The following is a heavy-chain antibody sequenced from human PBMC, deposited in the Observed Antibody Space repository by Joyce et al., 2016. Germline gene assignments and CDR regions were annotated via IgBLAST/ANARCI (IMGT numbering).Heavy chain of an antibody. CDR2: IGASGGCR. V-gene: IGHV3-23*04. CDR3: ARAKTVVVAYTLRDGFDV. J-gene: IGHJ6*04. Sequence: QLEESGGTLVYPGGSLRFSCKVSYSCSNKNVMAWVRQAPGKGLDEVSAIGASGGCRYYADSVKGRFTVSRDNSNNMMYLEMTSLQIEDTAIYYCARAKTVVVAYTLRDGFDVWGKGTQVAVSS. D-gene: IGHD2-15*01. CDR1: YSCSNKNV.